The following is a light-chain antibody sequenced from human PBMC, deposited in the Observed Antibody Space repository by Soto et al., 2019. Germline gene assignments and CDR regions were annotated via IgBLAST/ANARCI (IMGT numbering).Light chain of an antibody. CDR3: QQYNKWRT. Sequence: EIVMTQSPATLSVSPGERATLSCRASESVSSNLARYQQKPGQAPRLLIYGASTRATGIPARISGSGSGTEFTLTISSLQSEDFAVYYCQQYNKWRTFGQGTKVDIK. CDR1: ESVSSN. J-gene: IGKJ1*01. CDR2: GAS. V-gene: IGKV3-15*01.